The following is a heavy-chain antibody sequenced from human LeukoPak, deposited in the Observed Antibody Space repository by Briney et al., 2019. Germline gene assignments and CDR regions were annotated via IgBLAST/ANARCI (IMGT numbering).Heavy chain of an antibody. CDR3: ARDNQYDFWSGYSLDY. CDR2: INHSGST. CDR1: GGSFSGYY. V-gene: IGHV4-34*01. J-gene: IGHJ4*02. D-gene: IGHD3-3*01. Sequence: PSETLSLTCAVYGGSFSGYYWSWIRQPPGKGLEWIGEINHSGSTNYNPSLKSRVTISVDTSKNQFSLKLSSVTAADTAVYYCARDNQYDFWSGYSLDYWGQGTLVTVSS.